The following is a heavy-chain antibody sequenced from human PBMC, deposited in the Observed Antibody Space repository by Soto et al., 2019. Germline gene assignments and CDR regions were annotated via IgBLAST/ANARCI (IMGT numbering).Heavy chain of an antibody. CDR3: TRDRTPIFYYGSGSYYTPYYYYGMDV. CDR2: ISAYNGNT. J-gene: IGHJ6*02. CDR1: GYTFTSYG. V-gene: IGHV1-18*01. D-gene: IGHD3-10*01. Sequence: ASVKVSCKASGYTFTSYGISWVRQAPGQGLEWMGWISAYNGNTNYAQKLQGRVTMTTDTSTSTAYMELRSLRSDDTAVYYCTRDRTPIFYYGSGSYYTPYYYYGMDVWGRGTTVTVSS.